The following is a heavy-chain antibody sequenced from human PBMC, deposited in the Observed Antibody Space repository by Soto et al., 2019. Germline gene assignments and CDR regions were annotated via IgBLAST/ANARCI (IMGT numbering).Heavy chain of an antibody. CDR3: VSSHETDYYDARGHHTWPGAFDY. V-gene: IGHV4-59*01. CDR2: IYYSGTT. Sequence: SETLSLTCIVSGDSITSDYWVWIRQPPGKGLEWIGHIYYSGTTKYNPSLETRVTISIDTSKSQFALRLTSVSAADTAVYYCVSSHETDYYDARGHHTWPGAFDYWGQGALVTVSS. D-gene: IGHD3-22*01. CDR1: GDSITSDY. J-gene: IGHJ4*02.